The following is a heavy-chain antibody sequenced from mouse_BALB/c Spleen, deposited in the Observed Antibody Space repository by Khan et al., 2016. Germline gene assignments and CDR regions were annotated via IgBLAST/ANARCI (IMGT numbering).Heavy chain of an antibody. CDR3: AREVDYYYGSSYPFAY. CDR2: INTNTGEP. Sequence: QIQLVQSGPELKKPGETVKISCKASGYTFTNYGMNWVKQAPGKGLKWMGWINTNTGEPTYAEEFKGRFAFSLDTSASTAYLQINNLKNEDTATYFCAREVDYYYGSSYPFAYWGQGTLVTVAA. D-gene: IGHD1-1*01. V-gene: IGHV9-3*02. CDR1: GYTFTNYG. J-gene: IGHJ3*01.